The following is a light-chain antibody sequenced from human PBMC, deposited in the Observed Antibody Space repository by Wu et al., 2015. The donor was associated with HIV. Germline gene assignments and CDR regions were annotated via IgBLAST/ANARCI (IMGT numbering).Light chain of an antibody. Sequence: EIVLTQSPGTLSLSPGERVTLSCRASQIIATNLAWYQQKPGQAPRLLIFGAANRATGIPDRFSGSGSGADFTLTISRLEPEDFAVYFCQLYGHSLLFGGGSKLEIK. CDR1: QIIATN. V-gene: IGKV3-20*01. CDR3: QLYGHSLL. J-gene: IGKJ4*01. CDR2: GAA.